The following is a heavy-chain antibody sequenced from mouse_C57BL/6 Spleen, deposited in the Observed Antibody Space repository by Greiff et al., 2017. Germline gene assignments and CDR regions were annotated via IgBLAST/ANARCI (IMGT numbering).Heavy chain of an antibody. V-gene: IGHV1-26*01. J-gene: IGHJ4*01. Sequence: VQLQQSGPELVKPGASVKISCKASGYTFTDYYMNWVKQSPGKSLEWIGDINPNNGGTSYNQKFKGKATLTVDKSSSTAYMELRSLTSEDSAVYYCASSSRSYVDMDYWGQGTSVTVSS. CDR3: ASSSRSYVDMDY. CDR2: INPNNGGT. CDR1: GYTFTDYY. D-gene: IGHD1-1*01.